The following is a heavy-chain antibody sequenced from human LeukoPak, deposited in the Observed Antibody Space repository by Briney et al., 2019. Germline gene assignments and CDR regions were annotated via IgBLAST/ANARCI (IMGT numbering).Heavy chain of an antibody. CDR2: IYYSGST. V-gene: IGHV4-59*01. CDR3: ARTSPYYYYGMDV. Sequence: PSETLSLTCTVSGGSISSYYWSWLRQPPGKGLEWIGYIYYSGSTNYNPSLKSRVTISVDTSKNQFSLKLSSVTAADTAVYYCARTSPYYYYGMDVWGQGTTVTVSS. CDR1: GGSISSYY. J-gene: IGHJ6*02.